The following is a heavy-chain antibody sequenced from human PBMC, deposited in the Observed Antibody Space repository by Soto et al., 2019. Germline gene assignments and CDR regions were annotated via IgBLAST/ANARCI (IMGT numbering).Heavy chain of an antibody. CDR2: IYYSGST. D-gene: IGHD3-16*01. Sequence: QLQLQESGPGLVKPSETLSLTCTVSGGSISSSSYYWGWIRQPPGKGLEWIGSIYYSGSTYYNPSLKSRVTISVDTSKNQFSLKLSSVTAADTAVYYCARLPKGDFPPDYYYMDVWGKGTTVTVSS. J-gene: IGHJ6*03. V-gene: IGHV4-39*01. CDR1: GGSISSSSYY. CDR3: ARLPKGDFPPDYYYMDV.